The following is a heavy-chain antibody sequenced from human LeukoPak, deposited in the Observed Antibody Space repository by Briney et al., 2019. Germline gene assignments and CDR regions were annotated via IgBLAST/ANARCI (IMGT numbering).Heavy chain of an antibody. CDR1: GFTFSSYW. D-gene: IGHD1-26*01. CDR2: IKQDGSET. V-gene: IGHV3-7*05. CDR3: AREMGAQWAFVI. J-gene: IGHJ3*02. Sequence: PGGSLRLSCAASGFTFSSYWMSWVRQAPGRGLEWVANIKQDGSETYYVDSLKGRFTISRDNTNKSLYLQMNSLRAEDAAVYYCAREMGAQWAFVIWGQGTMVTVSS.